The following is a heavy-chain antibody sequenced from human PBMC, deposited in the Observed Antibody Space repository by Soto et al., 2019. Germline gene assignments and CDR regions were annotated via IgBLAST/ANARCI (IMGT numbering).Heavy chain of an antibody. Sequence: QLQLQESGSRLVKSSETLSLTCAVSGDTISTGGYSWAWIRQPPGQPLEWIWHTYHSGNPYYNPSPKSRVIISVDRSKNQFSLKLSSVTAAATAGYDCARETYVDYVGYFDPWGQGTLVTVSS. CDR2: TYHSGNP. CDR3: ARETYVDYVGYFDP. J-gene: IGHJ5*02. CDR1: GDTISTGGYS. D-gene: IGHD4-17*01. V-gene: IGHV4-30-2*01.